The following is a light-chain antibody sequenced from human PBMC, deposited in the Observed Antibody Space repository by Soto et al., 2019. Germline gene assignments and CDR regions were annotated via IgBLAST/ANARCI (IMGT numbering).Light chain of an antibody. CDR3: QPSSSTPLP. V-gene: IGKV1-39*01. CDR1: PSISSY. CDR2: AAS. Sequence: DIQMTQSPSSLSASVGDRVTITCRASPSISSYLKWYQQKPGKAPKLLIYAASSLQSGVPSRFSGSGSGTDFTLTIRSLQPEDFATYYCQPSSSTPLPFGGGTKVEFK. J-gene: IGKJ4*01.